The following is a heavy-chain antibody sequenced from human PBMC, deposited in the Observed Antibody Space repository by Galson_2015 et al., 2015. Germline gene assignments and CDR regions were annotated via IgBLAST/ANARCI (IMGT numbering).Heavy chain of an antibody. CDR1: GYTFTGYY. V-gene: IGHV1-2*05. CDR2: INPNSGGT. J-gene: IGHJ6*02. Sequence: SVKVSCKASGYTFTGYYMHWVRQAPGQGLEWMGRINPNSGGTNYAQKFQGRVTMTRDTSISTAYMELSRLRSDDTVVYYCARGHYYYYYGMDVWGQGTTVTVSS. CDR3: ARGHYYYYYGMDV.